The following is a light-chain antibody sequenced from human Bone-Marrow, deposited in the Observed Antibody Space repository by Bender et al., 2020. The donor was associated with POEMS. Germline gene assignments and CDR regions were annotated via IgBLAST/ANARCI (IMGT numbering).Light chain of an antibody. CDR2: DVN. V-gene: IGLV2-14*02. J-gene: IGLJ3*02. CDR1: SSDVGGFDL. CDR3: NSYTTTGALGV. Sequence: QSALTQPASVSGSPGQSISISCTGTSSDVGGFDLVSWYQQYPGKVPKLIIYDVNNRPSGVSNRFSGSKSVNTATLTISGLQAADEAYYYCNSYTTTGALGVFGGGTRLTVL.